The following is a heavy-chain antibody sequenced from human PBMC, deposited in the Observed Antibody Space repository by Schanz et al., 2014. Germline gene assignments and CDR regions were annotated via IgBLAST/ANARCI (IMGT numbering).Heavy chain of an antibody. V-gene: IGHV1-18*01. Sequence: QVQLVQSGGEVKKPGASATVSCKASGYTFNTHGIIWVRQAPGQGLEWMGWISVYHGHTNYAEKAHGRVTMTTDTATSTAYMELRSLISDDTAVYYCVRDAGWAFGDYHDMDVWGQGTSVTVSS. J-gene: IGHJ6*02. CDR1: GYTFNTHG. CDR2: ISVYHGHT. CDR3: VRDAGWAFGDYHDMDV. D-gene: IGHD3-10*01.